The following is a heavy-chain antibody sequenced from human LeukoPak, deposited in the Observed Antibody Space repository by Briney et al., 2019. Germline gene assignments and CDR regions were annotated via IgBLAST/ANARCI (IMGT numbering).Heavy chain of an antibody. D-gene: IGHD4-17*01. CDR3: ARDMGTVTTSGAFDI. CDR1: GFTVSSNY. V-gene: IGHV3-53*01. Sequence: GGSLRLSCAASGFTVSSNYMSWVRQAPGKGLEWVSVIYSGGSTYYADSVKGRFTISRDNSKNTLYLQMNSLRAEDTAVYYCARDMGTVTTSGAFDIWGQGTMVTVSS. J-gene: IGHJ3*02. CDR2: IYSGGST.